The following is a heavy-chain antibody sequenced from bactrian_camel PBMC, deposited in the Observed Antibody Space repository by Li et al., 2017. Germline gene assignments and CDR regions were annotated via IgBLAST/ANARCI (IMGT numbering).Heavy chain of an antibody. Sequence: HVQLVESGGGLVQSGGSLTLTCVASGYTYNRYCMGWFRLAPGKEREGVAIIDTDGSTFYADSVAGRFTISQDNSKNTLYLQMNSLKPEDTAMYYCATVRGIITFGRPCAFDYLGQGTQVTVS. V-gene: IGHV3S1*01. CDR2: IDTDGST. D-gene: IGHD7*01. J-gene: IGHJ4*01. CDR3: ATVRGIITFGRPCAFDY. CDR1: GYTYNRYC.